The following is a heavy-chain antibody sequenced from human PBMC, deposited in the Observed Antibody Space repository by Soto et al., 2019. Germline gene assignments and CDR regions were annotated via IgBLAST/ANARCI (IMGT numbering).Heavy chain of an antibody. V-gene: IGHV1-18*04. CDR3: ARGPQTSDF. CDR1: GYTFTTYS. Sequence: ASVKVSCKTSGYTFTTYSITWVRQAPGQGLEWVGWINTYNGQKHYAQKFQGRLTVNADTSSGTVYMELRSLASDDTAVYYCARGPQTSDFWGQGNLVTVSS. J-gene: IGHJ4*02. D-gene: IGHD2-2*01. CDR2: INTYNGQK.